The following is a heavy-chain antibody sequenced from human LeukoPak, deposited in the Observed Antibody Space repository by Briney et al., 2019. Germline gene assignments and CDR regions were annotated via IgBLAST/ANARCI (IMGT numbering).Heavy chain of an antibody. V-gene: IGHV3-43D*03. CDR3: ATTGSGSYYDY. CDR2: ISWDGGST. D-gene: IGHD1-26*01. CDR1: GFTFDDYA. J-gene: IGHJ4*02. Sequence: GGSLRLSCAASGFTFDDYAMHWVRHAPGKGLEWVSLISWDGGSTYYADSVKGRFTISRDNSKNSLYLQMNSLRAEDTALYYCATTGSGSYYDYWGQGTLVTVSS.